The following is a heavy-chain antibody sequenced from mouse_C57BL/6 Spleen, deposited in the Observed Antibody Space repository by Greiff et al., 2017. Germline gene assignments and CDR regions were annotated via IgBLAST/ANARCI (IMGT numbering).Heavy chain of an antibody. CDR1: GYTFTSYW. D-gene: IGHD1-1*01. Sequence: VQLQQPGAELVKPGASVKLSCKASGYTFTSYWMHWVKQRPGQGLEWIGMIHPTSGSTNYNEKFKSKATLTVDKSSSTAYMQLSSLTSEDSAVYDCAKLLLRYEMDYWGQGTSVTVSS. J-gene: IGHJ4*01. CDR3: AKLLLRYEMDY. CDR2: IHPTSGST. V-gene: IGHV1-64*01.